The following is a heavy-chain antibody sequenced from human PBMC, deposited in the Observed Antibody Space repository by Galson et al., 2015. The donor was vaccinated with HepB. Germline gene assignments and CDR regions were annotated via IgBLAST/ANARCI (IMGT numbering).Heavy chain of an antibody. CDR1: GFTFSSYG. J-gene: IGHJ6*02. CDR3: AKDESRNQQWLASEYYYGMDV. V-gene: IGHV3-30*18. D-gene: IGHD6-19*01. Sequence: SLRLSCAASGFTFSSYGMHWVRQAPGKGLEWVAVILYDGSNKYYADSVKGRFTISRDNSKNTVYMQMNSLRVEDTAVYYCAKDESRNQQWLASEYYYGMDVWGQGTTVTVTS. CDR2: ILYDGSNK.